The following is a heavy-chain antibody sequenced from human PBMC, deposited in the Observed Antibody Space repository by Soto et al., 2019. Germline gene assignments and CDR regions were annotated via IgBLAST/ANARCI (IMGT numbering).Heavy chain of an antibody. J-gene: IGHJ2*01. V-gene: IGHV4-4*07. CDR3: ARDARGSSPWYFDL. D-gene: IGHD6-6*01. CDR1: GDSISSHY. CDR2: IHTRGSS. Sequence: SETLSLTRSVFGDSISSHYWSWIRQPAGRGLEWIGRIHTRGSSSHNPSLKGRVTMSTDTSNDQMSLLLKSVTAADTAVYYCARDARGSSPWYFDLWGRGTLVTVSS.